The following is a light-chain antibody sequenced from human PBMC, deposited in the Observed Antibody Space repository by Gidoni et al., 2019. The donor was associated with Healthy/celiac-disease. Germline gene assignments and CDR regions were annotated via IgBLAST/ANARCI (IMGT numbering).Light chain of an antibody. CDR3: CSYAGSSTFYV. CDR2: EVS. CDR1: SSDVGSYNL. V-gene: IGLV2-23*02. Sequence: QPALTPPASVSASPGHSITISCTGTSSDVGSYNLVPWYQQHPGKAPKLMIYEVSKRPSGVSNRFSGSKSGNTASLTISGLQAEDEADYYCCSYAGSSTFYVFGTGTKVTV. J-gene: IGLJ1*01.